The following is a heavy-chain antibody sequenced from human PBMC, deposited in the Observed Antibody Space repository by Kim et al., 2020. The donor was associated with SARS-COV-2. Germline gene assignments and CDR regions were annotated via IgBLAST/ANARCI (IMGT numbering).Heavy chain of an antibody. J-gene: IGHJ5*02. D-gene: IGHD1-26*01. Sequence: GGSLRLSCVASGFTFSNYWMHWVRQAPGKGLVWILRTNTDGRSTDYADSVRGRFTISGDNAKNTLYLQMNSLRGEDTAVYYCARERFSGSYWFDPWGQGTLVTVSS. V-gene: IGHV3-74*01. CDR1: GFTFSNYW. CDR2: TNTDGRST. CDR3: ARERFSGSYWFDP.